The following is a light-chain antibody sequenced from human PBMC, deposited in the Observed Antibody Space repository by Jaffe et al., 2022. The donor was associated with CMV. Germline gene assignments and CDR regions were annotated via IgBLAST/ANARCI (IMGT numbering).Light chain of an antibody. CDR1: SSNIESNT. CDR2: NSD. J-gene: IGLJ3*02. V-gene: IGLV1-44*01. Sequence: QSVLTQPPSASGTPGQRLTISCSGSSSNIESNTVSWYQQLPGTAPKLLIYNSDQRPSGVPDRFSGSKSGTSASLAISGLQSEDEADYYCAAWDDSLKGLFGGGTKLTVL. CDR3: AAWDDSLKGL.